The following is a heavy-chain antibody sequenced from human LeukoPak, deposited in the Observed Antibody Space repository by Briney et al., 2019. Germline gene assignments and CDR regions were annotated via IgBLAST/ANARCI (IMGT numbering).Heavy chain of an antibody. Sequence: PSETLSLTCIVAGGSIISYYWSWVRPFPGRGLEWIGYISDSGSTNYSPSLESRVTIPVDTSKTKFLLILSSVTAADTAVYYCARRGGTVVGDTGYHYWYFDNWGQGTLVTVSS. CDR3: ARRGGTVVGDTGYHYWYFDN. CDR1: GGSIISYY. J-gene: IGHJ4*02. D-gene: IGHD5-12*01. CDR2: ISDSGST. V-gene: IGHV4-59*08.